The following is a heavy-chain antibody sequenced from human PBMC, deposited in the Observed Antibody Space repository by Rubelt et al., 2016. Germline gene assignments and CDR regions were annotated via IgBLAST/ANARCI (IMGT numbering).Heavy chain of an antibody. CDR2: INHSGST. CDR3: ARHPTALDIYYFDY. V-gene: IGHV4-34*01. Sequence: QVQLQQWGAGLLKPSETLSLTCAVYGGSFSGYYWSWIRQPPGKGLEWIGEINHSGSTNYNPSLTSRVTISVDTSKNQFSLKLSSVTAADTAVYYCARHPTALDIYYFDYWGQGTLVTVSS. D-gene: IGHD5-18*01. CDR1: GGSFSGYY. J-gene: IGHJ4*02.